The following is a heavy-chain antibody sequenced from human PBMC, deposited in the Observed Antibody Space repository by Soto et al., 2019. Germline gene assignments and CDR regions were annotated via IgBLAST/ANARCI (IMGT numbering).Heavy chain of an antibody. Sequence: SETLSLTCTVSGGSISSGGYYWSWIRQHPGKGLEWIGYIYYSGSTYYNPSLKSRVTISVDTSKNQFSLKLSSVTAADTAVYYSARAITIFGVAPYFDYWGQGTLVNVSS. J-gene: IGHJ4*02. CDR2: IYYSGST. V-gene: IGHV4-31*03. D-gene: IGHD3-3*01. CDR3: ARAITIFGVAPYFDY. CDR1: GGSISSGGYY.